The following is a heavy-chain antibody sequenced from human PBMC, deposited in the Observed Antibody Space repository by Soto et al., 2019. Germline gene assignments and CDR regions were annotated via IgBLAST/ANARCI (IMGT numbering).Heavy chain of an antibody. D-gene: IGHD3-22*01. CDR1: GYTFTSYA. J-gene: IGHJ6*02. V-gene: IGHV1-69*06. CDR2: IIPIFGTA. Sequence: GASVKVSCKASGYTFTSYAMHWVRQAPGQGLEWMGGIIPIFGTANYAQKFQGRVTITADKSTSTAYMELSSLRSEDTAVYYCARDRSYYDSSGYYYGMDVWGQGTTVTVSS. CDR3: ARDRSYYDSSGYYYGMDV.